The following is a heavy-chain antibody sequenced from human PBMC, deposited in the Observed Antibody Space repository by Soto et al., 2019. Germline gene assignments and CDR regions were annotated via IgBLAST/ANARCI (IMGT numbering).Heavy chain of an antibody. CDR2: ISGNADTT. V-gene: IGHV3-11*01. CDR1: GFTFSDHF. CDR3: ARDRQPSSYKGMNV. Sequence: QVQVVESGGDLVKPGGSLRLSCATSGFTFSDHFMSWVRQAPGKGLEWLSYISGNADTTDYADSVRGRFTISRDNAKSSLYLQMNSLRAEDTAVYYCARDRQPSSYKGMNVWGQGTTVIVSS. D-gene: IGHD1-20*01. J-gene: IGHJ6*02.